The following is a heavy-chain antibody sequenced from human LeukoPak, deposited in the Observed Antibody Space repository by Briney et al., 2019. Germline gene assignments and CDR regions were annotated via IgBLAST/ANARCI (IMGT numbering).Heavy chain of an antibody. Sequence: ASVKVSCKASGGTFSSYAISWVRQAPGQGLEWMGGIIPIFGTANYAQKFQGRVAITADESTSTAYMELSSLRSEDTAVYYCARGAGYCTNGVCYYYYYGMDVWGQGTTVTVPS. J-gene: IGHJ6*02. CDR2: IIPIFGTA. D-gene: IGHD2-8*01. CDR3: ARGAGYCTNGVCYYYYYGMDV. V-gene: IGHV1-69*13. CDR1: GGTFSSYA.